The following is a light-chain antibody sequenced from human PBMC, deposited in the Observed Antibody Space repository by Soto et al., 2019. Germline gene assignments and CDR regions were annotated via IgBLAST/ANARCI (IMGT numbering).Light chain of an antibody. Sequence: DFPMTQSPSSLSASVGDRITITCRASQSITNFLNWYQHKPGKAPKLLIYAASSLQRGVPSRFSGSGSGTDFTLTISSLQPEDFATYYCQQSYSAPLTFGGGTRVDIK. J-gene: IGKJ4*01. V-gene: IGKV1-39*01. CDR2: AAS. CDR3: QQSYSAPLT. CDR1: QSITNF.